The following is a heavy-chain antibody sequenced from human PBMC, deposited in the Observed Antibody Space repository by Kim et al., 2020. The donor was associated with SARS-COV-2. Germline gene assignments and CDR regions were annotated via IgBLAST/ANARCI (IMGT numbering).Heavy chain of an antibody. Sequence: SVKVSCKSSGGTFSSYAISWVRLAPGQGLEWMGGIIPTYNTPNYAQKFQGRLKITADESSSTVHMELSSLRSDDTAVYYCARGRPIWSSVFEYWGQGTVVSVSS. CDR2: IIPTYNTP. D-gene: IGHD1-26*01. CDR1: GGTFSSYA. V-gene: IGHV1-69*13. CDR3: ARGRPIWSSVFEY. J-gene: IGHJ4*02.